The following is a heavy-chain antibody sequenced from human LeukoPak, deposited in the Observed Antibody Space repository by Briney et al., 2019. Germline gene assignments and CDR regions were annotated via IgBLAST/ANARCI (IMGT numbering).Heavy chain of an antibody. CDR3: ARGLGYIAAAVTSDY. J-gene: IGHJ4*02. CDR1: GGSFSGYY. Sequence: SETLSLTCAVYGGSFSGYYWSWIRQPPGKGLEWIGEINHSGSTNYNPSLKSRVTISVDTSKNQFSLKLSSVTAADTAVYYCARGLGYIAAAVTSDYWGQGTLVTVSS. V-gene: IGHV4-34*01. D-gene: IGHD6-13*01. CDR2: INHSGST.